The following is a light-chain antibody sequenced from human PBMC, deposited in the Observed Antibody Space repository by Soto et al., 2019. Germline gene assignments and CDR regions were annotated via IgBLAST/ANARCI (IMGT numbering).Light chain of an antibody. Sequence: AIQLTQSPSSLSASVGDRVTITCRASQGISSAFAWYQQKPGKAPKLLIYAASSLESGVPSRFSGSGSGTDYTLTISNLQPDDFATYYCQQFYSYPLTYSGGTQVEIK. J-gene: IGKJ4*01. V-gene: IGKV1-13*02. CDR3: QQFYSYPLT. CDR2: AAS. CDR1: QGISSA.